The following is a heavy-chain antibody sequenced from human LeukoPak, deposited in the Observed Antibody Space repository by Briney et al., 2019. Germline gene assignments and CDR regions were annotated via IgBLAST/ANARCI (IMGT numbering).Heavy chain of an antibody. CDR1: GFTVSSNY. V-gene: IGHV3-23*01. CDR2: ISGSGSST. D-gene: IGHD6-13*01. Sequence: SGGSLRLSCAASGFTVSSNYMSWVRQAPGKGLEWVSGISGSGSSTYYADSVKGRFTISRDNSKNTVYLQMNTLRAEDTAVYYCAKDISATKPYYADYWGQGTLVTVSS. J-gene: IGHJ4*02. CDR3: AKDISATKPYYADY.